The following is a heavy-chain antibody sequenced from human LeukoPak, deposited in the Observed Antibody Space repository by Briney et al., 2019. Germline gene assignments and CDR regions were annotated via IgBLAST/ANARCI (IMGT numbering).Heavy chain of an antibody. V-gene: IGHV4-30-2*01. Sequence: SETLSLTCAVSGGSISSGGYSWSWIRQPPGKGLEWIGYIYHSGSTYYNPSLKSRVTISVDRSKNQFSLKLSSVTAADTAVYYCARTCAVGNWFDPWGQGTLVTVSS. D-gene: IGHD6-19*01. CDR2: IYHSGST. J-gene: IGHJ5*02. CDR3: ARTCAVGNWFDP. CDR1: GGSISSGGYS.